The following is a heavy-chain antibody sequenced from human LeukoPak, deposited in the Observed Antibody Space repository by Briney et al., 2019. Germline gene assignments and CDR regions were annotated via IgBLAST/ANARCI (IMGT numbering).Heavy chain of an antibody. CDR1: GYSISSGYY. V-gene: IGHV4-38-2*01. Sequence: SETLSLTCGVSGYSISSGYYWGWIRQPPGKGLEWIATIFHSGSTYYNPSLESRVTISVDTSKNQFSLKLSSVTATDTAMYYCARHSQWGVVKWTFDIWGQGTMVTVSS. CDR3: ARHSQWGVVKWTFDI. CDR2: IFHSGST. J-gene: IGHJ3*02. D-gene: IGHD3-16*01.